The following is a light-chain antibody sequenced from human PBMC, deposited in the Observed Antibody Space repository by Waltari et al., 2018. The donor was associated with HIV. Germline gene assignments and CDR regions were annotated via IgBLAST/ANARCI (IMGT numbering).Light chain of an antibody. Sequence: QSVLTQPPSVSGAPGQRVTISCTGIPSNMGTAYDVHWYQQLPRTAPKLLIFLNASAPPGVPDRCSGSKSGSSAALAITGLQADDESTDYCQSYDTSLSGWGIFGGGTKVTVL. V-gene: IGLV1-40*01. CDR2: LNA. CDR1: PSNMGTAYD. CDR3: QSYDTSLSGWGI. J-gene: IGLJ2*01.